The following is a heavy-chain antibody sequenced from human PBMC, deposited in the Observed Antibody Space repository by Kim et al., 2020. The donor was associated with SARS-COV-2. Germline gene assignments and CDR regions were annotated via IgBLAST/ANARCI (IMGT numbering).Heavy chain of an antibody. Sequence: SETLSLTCAVSGGSISSSNWWSWVRQPPGKGLEWTGEIYHSGSTNYNPSLKSRVTISVDKSKKQFSLKLSSVTAADTAVYYCASSYDILMGGAFDIWGQGTMVTVSS. CDR3: ASSYDILMGGAFDI. V-gene: IGHV4-4*02. CDR2: IYHSGST. D-gene: IGHD3-9*01. CDR1: GGSISSSNW. J-gene: IGHJ3*02.